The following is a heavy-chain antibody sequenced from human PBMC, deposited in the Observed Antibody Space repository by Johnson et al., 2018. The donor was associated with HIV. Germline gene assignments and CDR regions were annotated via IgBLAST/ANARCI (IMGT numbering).Heavy chain of an antibody. D-gene: IGHD6-19*01. V-gene: IGHV3-9*01. Sequence: VQLVESGGGVMRPGGSLRLSCVASGFSFDDYAMHWVRQAPGKGLEWVSGISWNSGSIGYADSVRGRFTISRDNAKNSLYLQVNSLRADDTALYYCAKVFKVRVAGAFDIWGQGTLVTVSS. J-gene: IGHJ3*02. CDR1: GFSFDDYA. CDR3: AKVFKVRVAGAFDI. CDR2: ISWNSGSI.